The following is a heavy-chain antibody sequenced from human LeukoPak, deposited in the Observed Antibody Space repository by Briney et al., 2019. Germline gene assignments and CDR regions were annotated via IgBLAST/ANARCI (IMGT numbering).Heavy chain of an antibody. CDR3: ARGVHYGLPYSWFDP. Sequence: SETLSLTCTVSGGSISSYYWSWIRQPPGKGLEWIGYIYYSGSTNYNPSLKSRVTISVDTSKNQFSLKLSSVTAADTAVYYCARGVHYGLPYSWFDPWGQGTLVTVSS. J-gene: IGHJ5*02. CDR2: IYYSGST. V-gene: IGHV4-59*12. CDR1: GGSISSYY. D-gene: IGHD4-17*01.